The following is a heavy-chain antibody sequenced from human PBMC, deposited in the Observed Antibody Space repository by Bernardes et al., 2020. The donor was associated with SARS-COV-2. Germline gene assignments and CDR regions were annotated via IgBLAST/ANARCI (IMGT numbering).Heavy chain of an antibody. J-gene: IGHJ5*02. V-gene: IGHV3-48*02. CDR3: ARARGYTSGPPNWFDH. D-gene: IGHD5-18*01. Sequence: GGSLRLSCAASGFTFSSFSMNWVRQAPGKGLEWVSYIRGTSGIIYYADSVKGRFTISRDNAKNSLYLQMNSLRDEDTAVYYCARARGYTSGPPNWFDHWGQGTLVTVSS. CDR1: GFTFSSFS. CDR2: IRGTSGII.